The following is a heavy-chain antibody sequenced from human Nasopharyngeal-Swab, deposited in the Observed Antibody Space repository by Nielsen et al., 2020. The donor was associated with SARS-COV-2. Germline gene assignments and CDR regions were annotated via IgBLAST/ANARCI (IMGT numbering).Heavy chain of an antibody. J-gene: IGHJ6*03. D-gene: IGHD6-6*01. CDR2: INHSGST. V-gene: IGHV4-34*01. CDR3: ARVLRGVAARPLGFGYYYYYYMDV. Sequence: WIRQPPGKGLEWIGEINHSGSTNYNPSLKSRVTISVDTSKSQFSLKLSSVTAADTAVYYCARVLRGVAARPLGFGYYYYYYMDVWGKGTTVTVS.